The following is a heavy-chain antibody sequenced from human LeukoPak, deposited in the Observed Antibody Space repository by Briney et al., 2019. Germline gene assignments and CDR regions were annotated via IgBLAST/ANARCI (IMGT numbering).Heavy chain of an antibody. D-gene: IGHD3-22*01. Sequence: GSLRLSCAASGFTFSSYGMHWVRQAPGKGLEWVAVVWFDGSKKYSADSVKGRITISRDDSKNTLYLQMNSLRAEDTAVYYCARGVDYYDSSGTIDYWGQGTLVTVSS. V-gene: IGHV3-33*01. CDR3: ARGVDYYDSSGTIDY. J-gene: IGHJ4*02. CDR2: VWFDGSKK. CDR1: GFTFSSYG.